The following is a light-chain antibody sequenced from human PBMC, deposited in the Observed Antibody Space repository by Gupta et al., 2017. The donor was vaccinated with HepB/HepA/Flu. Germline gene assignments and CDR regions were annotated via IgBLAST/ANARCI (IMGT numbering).Light chain of an antibody. V-gene: IGLV2-23*02. Sequence: QSALTQPASVFGSPGQSITISCPGTSSDVGSYNLVSWYQQHPGKAPNLMIYEVSKRPSGVSNRFSGSKSGNTASLPISGLQAEDEADYYCCSYAGSSTFVFGGGTKPTVL. CDR2: EVS. CDR1: SSDVGSYNL. CDR3: CSYAGSSTFV. J-gene: IGLJ2*01.